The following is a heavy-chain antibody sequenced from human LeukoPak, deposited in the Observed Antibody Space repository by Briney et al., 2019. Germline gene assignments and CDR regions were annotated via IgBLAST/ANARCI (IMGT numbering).Heavy chain of an antibody. Sequence: GGSLRLSCAASGFTFTMFGMNWVRQAPGKGLEWVSYISSSGSTMYYTDSVRGRFTISRDNAKNSMYLQMNSLRAEDTAVYYCARDPPSGYDYGAFDYWGQGTLVTVSS. CDR1: GFTFTMFG. V-gene: IGHV3-48*04. CDR2: ISSSGSTM. CDR3: ARDPPSGYDYGAFDY. D-gene: IGHD5-12*01. J-gene: IGHJ4*02.